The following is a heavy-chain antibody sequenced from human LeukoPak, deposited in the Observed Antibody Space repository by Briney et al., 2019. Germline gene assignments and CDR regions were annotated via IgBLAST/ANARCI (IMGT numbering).Heavy chain of an antibody. CDR2: IYYSGST. V-gene: IGHV4-39*01. CDR1: GGSISSSNYY. CDR3: ARRRIVATIDY. J-gene: IGHJ4*02. Sequence: PSETPSLTCTVSGGSISSSNYYWGWIRQSPGKGLEWIGSIYYSGSTYYNPSLKSRVTISVDTSKNQFSLKLSSVTAADTAVYYCARRRIVATIDYWGQGTLVTVSS. D-gene: IGHD5-12*01.